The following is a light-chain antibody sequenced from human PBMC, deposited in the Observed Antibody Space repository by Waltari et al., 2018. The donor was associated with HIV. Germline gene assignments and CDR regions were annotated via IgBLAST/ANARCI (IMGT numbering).Light chain of an antibody. J-gene: IGLJ2*01. Sequence: YDLTQPFSLSVALGQTARLPCGGNNIGAKRVRWYQQRPGQAPVLIFYRDSDRPSGIPERFSASNSGNTATLTISKAQAGDEADYYCQVWDRSTGVFGGGTKLTVL. CDR1: NIGAKR. CDR2: RDS. V-gene: IGLV3-9*01. CDR3: QVWDRSTGV.